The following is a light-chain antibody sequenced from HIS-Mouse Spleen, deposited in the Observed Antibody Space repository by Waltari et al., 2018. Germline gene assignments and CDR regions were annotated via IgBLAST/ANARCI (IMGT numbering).Light chain of an antibody. Sequence: ELVMTQSPATLSVSPGERATFSCRASQSVSSNLAWYQQKPGQAPRLLIYGASTRATVIPARFSGSGSGTEFTLTISSLQSEDFAVYYCQQYNNWPPLTFGGGTKVEIK. J-gene: IGKJ4*01. CDR1: QSVSSN. CDR3: QQYNNWPPLT. CDR2: GAS. V-gene: IGKV3-15*01.